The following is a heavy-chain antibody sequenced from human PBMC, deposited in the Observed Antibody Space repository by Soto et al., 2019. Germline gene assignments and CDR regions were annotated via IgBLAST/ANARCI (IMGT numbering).Heavy chain of an antibody. D-gene: IGHD3-3*01. CDR3: ARGVTVFGLVSRFWFDS. CDR1: GGSISSGDYS. Sequence: SETLSLTCTVSGGSISSGDYSWSWVRQSPGKGLEWIGHIYNSGITYYNPSLKSRVVISIDTSRNQFSLRLNSLTAADRAVYFCARGVTVFGLVSRFWFDSWGQGPVVTVS. CDR2: IYNSGIT. J-gene: IGHJ5*01. V-gene: IGHV4-30-4*01.